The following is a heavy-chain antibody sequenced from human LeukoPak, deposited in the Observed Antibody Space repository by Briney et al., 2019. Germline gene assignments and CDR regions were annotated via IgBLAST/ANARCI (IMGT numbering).Heavy chain of an antibody. CDR2: INPNSGGT. J-gene: IGHJ4*02. CDR3: ARDSRDFDY. V-gene: IGHV1-2*02. Sequence: ASVKVSCKASGYTFISYGITWVRQAPGQGLEWMGWINPNSGGTNYAQKFQGRVTMTRDTSISTAYMELSRLRSDDTAVYYCARDSRDFDYWGQGTLVTVSS. CDR1: GYTFISYG.